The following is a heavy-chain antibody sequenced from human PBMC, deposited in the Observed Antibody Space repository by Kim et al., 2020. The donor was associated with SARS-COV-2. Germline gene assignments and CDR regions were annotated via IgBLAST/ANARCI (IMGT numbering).Heavy chain of an antibody. V-gene: IGHV3-11*05. D-gene: IGHD3-10*01. CDR3: ARDRWFGESDYFNLLDV. J-gene: IGHJ6*02. Sequence: VKGRCTISRDNAKKSLYLDMNSLRAEDTAVYYCARDRWFGESDYFNLLDVWGQGTTVTVSS.